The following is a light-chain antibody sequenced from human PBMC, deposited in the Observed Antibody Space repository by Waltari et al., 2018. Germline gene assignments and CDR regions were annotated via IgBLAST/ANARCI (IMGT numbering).Light chain of an antibody. V-gene: IGLV2-8*01. Sequence: QSALTQPPSASGSPGQSVSISCAGASSDVGASNFVTWYQHHPGKAPKLIIYEVDKRPSGVPDRVSGSKSGDTASLTVSGLQAEDEADYYCSSYAGSNNLGVFGGGTKLTVL. CDR3: SSYAGSNNLGV. CDR1: SSDVGASNF. CDR2: EVD. J-gene: IGLJ3*02.